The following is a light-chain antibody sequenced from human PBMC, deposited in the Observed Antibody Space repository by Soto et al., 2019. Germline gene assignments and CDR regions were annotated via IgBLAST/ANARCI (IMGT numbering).Light chain of an antibody. Sequence: QSALTQPASVSGSPGQWITISCTGTSSDVGGYNYVSWYQQHPGKAPKLMIYDVSNRPSGVSNRFSGSKSGNTASLPISGLQAEDEADYYCSSYTSSSTLVFGGGTKLTVL. V-gene: IGLV2-14*01. CDR2: DVS. CDR3: SSYTSSSTLV. CDR1: SSDVGGYNY. J-gene: IGLJ2*01.